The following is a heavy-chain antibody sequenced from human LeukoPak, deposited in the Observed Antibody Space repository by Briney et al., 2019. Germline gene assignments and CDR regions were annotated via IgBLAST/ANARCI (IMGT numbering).Heavy chain of an antibody. CDR1: GFTVSSNY. D-gene: IGHD1-7*01. V-gene: IGHV3-66*01. J-gene: IGHJ4*02. CDR3: AKDERNWNYNLASQTYD. CDR2: IYSGGST. Sequence: GGSLRLSCAASGFTVSSNYMSWVRQAPGKGLEWVSVIYSGGSTYYADSVKGRFTISRDNSKNTLYLQMNSLRAEDTAVYYCAKDERNWNYNLASQTYDWGQGTLLTVSS.